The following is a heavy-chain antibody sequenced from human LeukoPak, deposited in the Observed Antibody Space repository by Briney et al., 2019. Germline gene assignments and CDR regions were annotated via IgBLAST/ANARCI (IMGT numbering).Heavy chain of an antibody. Sequence: GRSLRLSCAASGFTFSSYATHWVRQAPGKGLEWVAVISYDGSNKYYADSVKGRFTISRDNSKNTLYLQMNSLRAEDTAVYYCARASSGLDYWGQGTLVTVSS. J-gene: IGHJ4*02. CDR2: ISYDGSNK. V-gene: IGHV3-30-3*01. CDR3: ARASSGLDY. CDR1: GFTFSSYA. D-gene: IGHD3-22*01.